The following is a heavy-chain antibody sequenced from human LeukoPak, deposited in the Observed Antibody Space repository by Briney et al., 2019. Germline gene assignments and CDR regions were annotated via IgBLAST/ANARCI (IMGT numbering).Heavy chain of an antibody. J-gene: IGHJ4*02. CDR2: IIPIFDTA. V-gene: IGHV1-69*13. CDR3: ARSGTWGRWLQPEDYFDY. CDR1: GGTFSSYA. Sequence: SVKVSGKASGGTFSSYAISWVRQAPGQGLEWMGGIIPIFDTANYAQKFQGRVTITADESTSTAHMELSSLRSEDTAVYYCARSGTWGRWLQPEDYFDYWGQGALVTVSS. D-gene: IGHD5-24*01.